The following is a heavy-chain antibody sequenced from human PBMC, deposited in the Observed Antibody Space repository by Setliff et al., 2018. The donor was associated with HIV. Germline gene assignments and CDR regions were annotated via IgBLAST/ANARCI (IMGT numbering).Heavy chain of an antibody. CDR1: GFTFSKFA. CDR3: ATEGGSSGHAGYFDN. Sequence: GGSLRLSCAASGFTFSKFAMHWVRQPPGKGLEWVAVVSYDGKNRHYGESVRGRFTISRDNAGTTVYLQMSGLRAEDTAVHYCATEGGSSGHAGYFDNWGQGTQVTVSS. CDR2: VSYDGKNR. V-gene: IGHV3-30*03. J-gene: IGHJ4*02. D-gene: IGHD6-19*01.